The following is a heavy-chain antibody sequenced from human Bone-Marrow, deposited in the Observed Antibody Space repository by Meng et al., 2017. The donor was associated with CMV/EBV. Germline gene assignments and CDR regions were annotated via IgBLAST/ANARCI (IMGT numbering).Heavy chain of an antibody. CDR3: ARGDFWSGEYTDAFDI. Sequence: ASVKVSCKASGYTFTSYGISWVRQAPGQGLEWMGWISAYNGNTNYAQKLQGRVTMTTDTSTCTAYMELRSLRSDDTAVYYCARGDFWSGEYTDAFDIWGQGTMVTVSS. CDR2: ISAYNGNT. J-gene: IGHJ3*02. CDR1: GYTFTSYG. D-gene: IGHD3-3*01. V-gene: IGHV1-18*01.